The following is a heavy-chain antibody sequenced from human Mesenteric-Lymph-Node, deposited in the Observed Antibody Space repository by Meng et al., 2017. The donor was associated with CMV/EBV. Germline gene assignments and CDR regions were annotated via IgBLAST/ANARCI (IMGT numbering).Heavy chain of an antibody. Sequence: GESLKISCAASGFIVSNNYMSWVRQAPGKGLEWVSVIYGGGSTYYADSVKGRFTISRDNPKNTVYLQMNSLRAEDTAVYYCARDPTYCSSTSCYIYWGRGTLVTVSS. J-gene: IGHJ4*02. V-gene: IGHV3-53*01. CDR2: IYGGGST. CDR1: GFIVSNNY. D-gene: IGHD2-2*01. CDR3: ARDPTYCSSTSCYIY.